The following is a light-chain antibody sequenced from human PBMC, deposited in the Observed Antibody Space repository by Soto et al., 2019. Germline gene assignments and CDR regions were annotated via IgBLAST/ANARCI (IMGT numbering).Light chain of an antibody. CDR2: GTY. V-gene: IGKV3-20*01. J-gene: IGKJ1*01. Sequence: EIVLTQSPGTLSLSPGERATLSCRANQSVTGSYLAWYQQKPGQAPRLVIYGTYNRATGIPDRFSGSGSGTDFTLTISRLEPEDFAVYYCQHYGISSWTFGQGTKVEIK. CDR1: QSVTGSY. CDR3: QHYGISSWT.